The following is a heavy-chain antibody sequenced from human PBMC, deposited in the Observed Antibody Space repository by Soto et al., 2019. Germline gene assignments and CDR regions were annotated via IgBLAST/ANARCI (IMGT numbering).Heavy chain of an antibody. CDR2: IYYSGST. J-gene: IGHJ3*02. Sequence: SETLSLTCTVSGGSISSGGYYWSWIRQHPGKGLEWIGYIYYSGSTYHNPSLKSRVTISVDTSKNQFSLKLSSVTAADTAVYYCARYYDDAFDIWGQGTMVTVSS. CDR3: ARYYDDAFDI. CDR1: GGSISSGGYY. V-gene: IGHV4-31*03. D-gene: IGHD3-3*01.